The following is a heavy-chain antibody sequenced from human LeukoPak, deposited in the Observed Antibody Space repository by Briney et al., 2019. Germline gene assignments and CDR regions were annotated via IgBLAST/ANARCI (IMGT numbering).Heavy chain of an antibody. V-gene: IGHV1-2*02. J-gene: IGHJ4*02. D-gene: IGHD3-10*01. CDR1: GYTFTGYY. Sequence: ASVKVSCKASGYTFTGYYMHWVRQAPGQGLEWMGWINPNSGGTNYAQKFQGRVTMTRDTSISTAYMELSRLRSDDTAVYYCASALTYYYGSEGYWGQGILVTVSS. CDR2: INPNSGGT. CDR3: ASALTYYYGSEGY.